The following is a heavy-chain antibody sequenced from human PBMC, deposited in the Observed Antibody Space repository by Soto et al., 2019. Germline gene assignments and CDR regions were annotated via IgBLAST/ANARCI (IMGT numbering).Heavy chain of an antibody. J-gene: IGHJ2*01. Sequence: EVQLVQSGPEVKEQGESLNISCKASGYRFSNYWIAWVRQMPVKGLEWMGIIYPSDSSTTYSPSLEGQVTISVDKSNNTSYLQWRSLQASDSGIYYCARLGYGDHFYSDFWGRGTLVTVSS. CDR3: ARLGYGDHFYSDF. CDR2: IYPSDSST. D-gene: IGHD4-17*01. CDR1: GYRFSNYW. V-gene: IGHV5-51*03.